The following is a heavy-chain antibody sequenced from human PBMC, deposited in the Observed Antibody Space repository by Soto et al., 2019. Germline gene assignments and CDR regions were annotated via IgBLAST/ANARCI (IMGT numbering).Heavy chain of an antibody. J-gene: IGHJ6*02. CDR1: GDTHSSYG. V-gene: IGHV1-69*12. Sequence: QVQLVQSGAEVKSPGSSVKVSCKASGDTHSSYGINWLRQAPGQGLEWMGGIIPMFKTSNYAQNFQGRVTLNAEEVRNTAYMELMILGSEDTAEYYWVGGVVLSPVAMRTVVWGQGTTV. CDR3: VGGVVLSPVAMRTVV. D-gene: IGHD2-2*01. CDR2: IIPMFKTS.